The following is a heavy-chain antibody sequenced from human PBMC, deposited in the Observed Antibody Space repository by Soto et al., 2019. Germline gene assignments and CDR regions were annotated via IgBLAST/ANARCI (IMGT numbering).Heavy chain of an antibody. D-gene: IGHD3-22*01. J-gene: IGHJ4*02. CDR1: GYSFTSYW. CDR2: IYPGDSDT. V-gene: IGHV5-51*01. Sequence: SLKISCKGSGYSFTSYWIGWVRQMPGKGLEWMGIIYPGDSDTRYSPSFQGQVTISADKSISTAYLQWSSLKASDTAMYYCARQDYYDSSGYLWYFDYWGQGTLVTVSS. CDR3: ARQDYYDSSGYLWYFDY.